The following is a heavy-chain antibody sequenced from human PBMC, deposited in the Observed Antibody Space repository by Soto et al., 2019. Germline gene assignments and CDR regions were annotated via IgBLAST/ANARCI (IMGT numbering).Heavy chain of an antibody. V-gene: IGHV4-34*01. J-gene: IGHJ5*02. CDR3: ARGDILIGSRNWFDP. D-gene: IGHD3-9*01. CDR2: INHIGIT. Sequence: QVQLQQWGAGLLKPSETLSLTCAVYGGSFINHYWSWIRQPPGKGLEWIGEINHIGITNYNPSLKSRVTLSVATFKKQFYLKLSSVAAADTAVYYCARGDILIGSRNWFDPWGQGTLVTVSS. CDR1: GGSFINHY.